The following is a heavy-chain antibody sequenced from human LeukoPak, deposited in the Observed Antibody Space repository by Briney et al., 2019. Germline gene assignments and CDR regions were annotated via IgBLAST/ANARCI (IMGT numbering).Heavy chain of an antibody. V-gene: IGHV4-39*07. CDR3: ARVRKNYGADLDY. D-gene: IGHD4-17*01. CDR2: IYYSGST. CDR1: GGSISSSSYY. J-gene: IGHJ4*02. Sequence: PSETLSLTCTVSGGSISSSSYYWGWIRQPPGKGLEWIGSIYYSGSTYYNPSLKSRVTISVDTSKNQFSLKLSSVTAADTAVYYCARVRKNYGADLDYWGQGTLVTVS.